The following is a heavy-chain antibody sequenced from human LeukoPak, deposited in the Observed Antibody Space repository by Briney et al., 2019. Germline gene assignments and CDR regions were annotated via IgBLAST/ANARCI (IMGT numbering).Heavy chain of an antibody. CDR1: GFTFSSYA. V-gene: IGHV3-23*01. D-gene: IGHD3-9*01. Sequence: GGSLRLSCAASGFTFSSYAMSWVRQAPGKGLEWVSAVSGSGGSTYYADSVKGRFTISRDNSKNTLYLQMNSLRAEDTAVYYCAKAGDYDILTGPAPDYWGQGTLVTASS. CDR2: VSGSGGST. J-gene: IGHJ4*02. CDR3: AKAGDYDILTGPAPDY.